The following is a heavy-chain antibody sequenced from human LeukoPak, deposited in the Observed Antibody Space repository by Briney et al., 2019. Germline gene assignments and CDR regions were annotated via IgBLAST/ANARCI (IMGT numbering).Heavy chain of an antibody. V-gene: IGHV1-2*02. J-gene: IGHJ4*02. Sequence: ASVKVSCKASGYTFTGYYIHWVRQAPGQGLEWMGWINPNSGGTNYAQKFQGRVTMTRDRSINTAYMDLRSLTYDDTAVYYCARDKPAVAALDFWGQGTLVTVSS. CDR2: INPNSGGT. D-gene: IGHD5-12*01. CDR1: GYTFTGYY. CDR3: ARDKPAVAALDF.